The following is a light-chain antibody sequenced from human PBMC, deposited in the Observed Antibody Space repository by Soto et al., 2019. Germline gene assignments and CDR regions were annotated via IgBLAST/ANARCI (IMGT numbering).Light chain of an antibody. Sequence: QSVLTQPASVSGSPGQSITISCTGTSSDVGGYNYVSWYQQQSGKAPKLMIHEVSNRPSGVSSRFSGSKSGNTASLTISGLQAEDEADYYCSSYTTSNTFDVFGTGTKVTVL. CDR3: SSYTTSNTFDV. V-gene: IGLV2-14*01. CDR1: SSDVGGYNY. J-gene: IGLJ1*01. CDR2: EVS.